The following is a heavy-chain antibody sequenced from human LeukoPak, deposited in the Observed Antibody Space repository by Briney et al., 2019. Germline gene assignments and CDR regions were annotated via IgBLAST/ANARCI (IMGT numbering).Heavy chain of an antibody. D-gene: IGHD1/OR15-1a*01. CDR3: ALTTEQYYFDY. V-gene: IGHV1-69*05. J-gene: IGHJ4*02. CDR2: IIPIFGTA. Sequence: ASVKVSCKASGGTFSSYAISWVRQAPGQGLKWMGRIIPIFGTANYAQKFQGRVTITTDESTSTAYMELSSLRSEDTAVYYCALTTEQYYFDYWGQGTLVTVSS. CDR1: GGTFSSYA.